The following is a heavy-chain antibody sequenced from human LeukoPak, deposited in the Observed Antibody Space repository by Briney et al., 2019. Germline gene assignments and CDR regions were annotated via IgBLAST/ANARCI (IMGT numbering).Heavy chain of an antibody. CDR3: ARGSLGYCSGGSCYSGFDP. J-gene: IGHJ5*02. V-gene: IGHV4-59*11. D-gene: IGHD2-15*01. CDR2: IYNSGST. CDR1: GGSTGSHY. Sequence: PSETLSLTCTVSGGSTGSHYWSWIRQPPGKGLEWIGYIYNSGSTNYNPSLKSRVTISVDTSKNQFSLKLSSVTAADTAVYYCARGSLGYCSGGSCYSGFDPWGQGTLVIVSS.